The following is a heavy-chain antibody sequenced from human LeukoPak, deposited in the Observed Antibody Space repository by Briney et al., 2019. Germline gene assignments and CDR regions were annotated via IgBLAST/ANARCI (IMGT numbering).Heavy chain of an antibody. V-gene: IGHV4-34*01. J-gene: IGHJ4*02. CDR3: ARHRRITMVRGAEFDY. D-gene: IGHD3-10*01. CDR2: INHSGST. CDR1: GGSFSGYY. Sequence: SETLSLTCAVYGGSFSGYYWSWIRQPPGKGLEWMGEINHSGSTNYNPSLKSRVTISVDTSKNQFSLKLSSVTAADTAVYYCARHRRITMVRGAEFDYWGQGTLVTVSS.